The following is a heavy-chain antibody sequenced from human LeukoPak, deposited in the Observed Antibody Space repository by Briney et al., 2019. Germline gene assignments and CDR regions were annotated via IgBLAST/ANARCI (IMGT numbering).Heavy chain of an antibody. D-gene: IGHD3-22*01. CDR1: GDSVSSNSAA. V-gene: IGHV6-1*01. CDR3: ARKYDSSGYYYLGAFDI. J-gene: IGHJ3*02. Sequence: SQTLSLTCDISGDSVSSNSAAWNWIRQSPSRGLEWLGRTYYRSKWYNDYAVSVKSRITINPDTSKNQFSLQLNSVTPEDTAVYYCARKYDSSGYYYLGAFDIWGQGTMVTVSS. CDR2: TYYRSKWYN.